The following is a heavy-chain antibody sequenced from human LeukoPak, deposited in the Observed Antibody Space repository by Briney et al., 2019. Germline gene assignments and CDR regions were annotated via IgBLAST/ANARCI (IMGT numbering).Heavy chain of an antibody. CDR2: IYRGDSDT. Sequence: GESLKISCKGSGYSFTTHWIALVRQMPGKGLECIVIIYRGDSDTIYNPSFQGQVTISADKSITTAYLQWSSLRASDTAVYYCARQGTMWSPPFDRWGQGTLVTVSS. CDR1: GYSFTTHW. J-gene: IGHJ4*02. CDR3: ARQGTMWSPPFDR. V-gene: IGHV5-51*01. D-gene: IGHD1-7*01.